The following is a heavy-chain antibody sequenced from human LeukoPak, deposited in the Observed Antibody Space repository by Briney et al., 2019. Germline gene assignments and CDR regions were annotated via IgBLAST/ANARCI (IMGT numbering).Heavy chain of an antibody. D-gene: IGHD6-13*01. J-gene: IGHJ6*03. Sequence: GASVKVSCKASGGTFSSYAISWVRQAPGQGLEWMGRIIPIFGTANYAQKFQGRVTITTDESTSTAYMELSSLRSEDTAVYYCAIPPPSIAAAGTHYYYYMDVWGKGTTVTVSS. CDR2: IIPIFGTA. V-gene: IGHV1-69*05. CDR3: AIPPPSIAAAGTHYYYYMDV. CDR1: GGTFSSYA.